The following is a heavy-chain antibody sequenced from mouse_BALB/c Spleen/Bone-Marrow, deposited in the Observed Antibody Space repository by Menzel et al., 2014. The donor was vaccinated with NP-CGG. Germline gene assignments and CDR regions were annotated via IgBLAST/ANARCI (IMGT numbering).Heavy chain of an antibody. V-gene: IGHV1S81*02. CDR2: INPSNGGT. CDR1: GYTFTGYY. CDR3: TREGDSPFAY. Sequence: QVQLQQPGAELVKPGASVKLSCKASGYTFTGYYMYWVKQRPGQGLEWIGEINPSNGGTNFNEKFKSKATLTVDKSSSTAYMQLSSLTSEDSAVYYCTREGDSPFAYWGQGTLVTVSA. D-gene: IGHD2-13*01. J-gene: IGHJ3*01.